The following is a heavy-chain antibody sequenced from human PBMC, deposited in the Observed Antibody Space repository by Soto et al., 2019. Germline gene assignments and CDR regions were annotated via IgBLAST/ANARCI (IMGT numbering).Heavy chain of an antibody. Sequence: AGGSLRLSCAASGFTFSSYWMSWVRQAPGKGLEWVSYISSSSSTIYYADSVKGRFTISRDNAKNSLYLQMNSLRAEDTAVYYCAKGSRRDGYNRPNTYYYYGMDVWGQGTTVTVSS. V-gene: IGHV3-48*01. CDR1: GFTFSSYW. J-gene: IGHJ6*02. CDR2: ISSSSSTI. D-gene: IGHD5-12*01. CDR3: AKGSRRDGYNRPNTYYYYGMDV.